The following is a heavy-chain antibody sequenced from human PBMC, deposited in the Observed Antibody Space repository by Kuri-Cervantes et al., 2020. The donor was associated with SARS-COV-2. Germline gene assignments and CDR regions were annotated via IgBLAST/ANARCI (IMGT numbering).Heavy chain of an antibody. D-gene: IGHD3-16*01. J-gene: IGHJ6*03. CDR3: TGSIIPSYYFYQYMDV. CDR1: GFTFSNAW. V-gene: IGHV3-15*01. CDR2: IKSKTDGGTT. Sequence: GESLKISCAASGFTFSNAWMSWVRQAPGPGLEWVGRIKSKTDGGTTDYAAPVKGRFTISRDDSKNTLYLQMNSQKTEDTAVYYCTGSIIPSYYFYQYMDVWGKGTTVSVSS.